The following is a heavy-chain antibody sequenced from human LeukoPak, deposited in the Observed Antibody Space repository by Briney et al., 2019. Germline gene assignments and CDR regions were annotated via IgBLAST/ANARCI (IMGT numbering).Heavy chain of an antibody. J-gene: IGHJ5*02. CDR2: IYYSGST. V-gene: IGHV4-59*01. Sequence: SETLSLTCTVSGGSISSYYWSWIRQPPGKGLDWIGYIYYSGSTNYNPSLKSRVAISVDTSKNQFSLKLSSVTAADTAVYYCARVRHHPVGGPMEFDPWGQGTLVIVSS. CDR3: ARVRHHPVGGPMEFDP. D-gene: IGHD3-10*01. CDR1: GGSISSYY.